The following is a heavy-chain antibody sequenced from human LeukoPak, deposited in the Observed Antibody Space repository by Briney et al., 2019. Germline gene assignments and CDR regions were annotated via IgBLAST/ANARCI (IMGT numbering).Heavy chain of an antibody. V-gene: IGHV4-39*01. CDR3: ARQTGSGLFTLP. J-gene: IGHJ4*02. Sequence: SETLSLTCTVSGVSISSSNSYWGWIRQPPGKGLEWIGSIYYSGNTYYNASLKSQVSISIDTSKNQFSLRLTSVTAADTAVYYCARQTGSGLFTLPGGQGTLVTVSS. D-gene: IGHD3-10*01. CDR2: IYYSGNT. CDR1: GVSISSSNSY.